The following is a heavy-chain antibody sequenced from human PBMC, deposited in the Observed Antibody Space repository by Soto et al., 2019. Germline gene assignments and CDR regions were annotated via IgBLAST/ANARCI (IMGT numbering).Heavy chain of an antibody. CDR3: DAGAYHYYGLEV. J-gene: IGHJ6*01. D-gene: IGHD3-10*01. CDR1: GGSITTPGYS. V-gene: IGHV4-30-2*01. Sequence: SETLSLTCTVSGGSITTPGYSCSWMRQPPWKAPEWIGYVYHTGNAYPKPSLKSRVTISLDGAKNQFSLKMTSVTASDTGLYCGDAGAYHYYGLEVWGQGTTVSVSS. CDR2: VYHTGNA.